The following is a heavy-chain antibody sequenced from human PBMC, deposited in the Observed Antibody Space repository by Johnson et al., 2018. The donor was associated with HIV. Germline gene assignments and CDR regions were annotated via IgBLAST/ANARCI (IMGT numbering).Heavy chain of an antibody. J-gene: IGHJ3*01. CDR3: ARDLVVGDHSAPLTHAFDV. D-gene: IGHD1-26*01. CDR2: IYSGGST. CDR1: GFTVSNKY. Sequence: ESGGGLVQPGGSLRLSCAASGFTVSNKYMSWVRQAPGKGPEWVSVIYSGGSTYYADSVKGRFTISRDNSKNTLYLQMNSLRVEDTAVYYCARDLVVGDHSAPLTHAFDVWGQGTMVTVSS. V-gene: IGHV3-66*01.